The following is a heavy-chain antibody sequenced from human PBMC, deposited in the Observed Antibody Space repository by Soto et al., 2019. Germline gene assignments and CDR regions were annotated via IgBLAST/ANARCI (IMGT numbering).Heavy chain of an antibody. CDR1: GFTFSSYS. V-gene: IGHV3-21*01. D-gene: IGHD1-1*01. Sequence: GSLRLSCAASGFTFSSYSMNWVRQAPGKGLEWVSSISSSSSYIYYADSVKGRFTISRDNAKNSLYLQMNSLGAEDTAVYYCAREGNREYFDYWGRGTLVTVSS. CDR2: ISSSSSYI. J-gene: IGHJ4*02. CDR3: AREGNREYFDY.